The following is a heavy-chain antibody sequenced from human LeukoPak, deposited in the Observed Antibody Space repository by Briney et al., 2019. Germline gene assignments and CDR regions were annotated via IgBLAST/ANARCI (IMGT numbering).Heavy chain of an antibody. Sequence: ASVKVSCKASGYTFTGYYMHWVRQAPGQGLEWMGWINPNSGGTNYAQKFQGRVTMTRDTSISTAYMELSRLRSDDTAVYFCARGRFVRGADAFDIWGQGTLVTVSS. CDR3: ARGRFVRGADAFDI. D-gene: IGHD3-10*02. CDR2: INPNSGGT. J-gene: IGHJ3*02. V-gene: IGHV1-2*02. CDR1: GYTFTGYY.